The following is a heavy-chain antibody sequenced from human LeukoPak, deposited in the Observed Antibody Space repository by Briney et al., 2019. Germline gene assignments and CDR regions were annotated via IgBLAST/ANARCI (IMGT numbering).Heavy chain of an antibody. Sequence: PSETLSLTCAVYGGSFSGYYWSWIRQPPGKGLEWIGEINHSGSTNYNPSLKSRVTISVDTSKNQFSLKLRSVTAADTAVYYCARGGGGYCSSTSCRNYYYYYMDVWGKGTTVTVSS. D-gene: IGHD2-2*01. CDR3: ARGGGGYCSSTSCRNYYYYYMDV. CDR2: INHSGST. CDR1: GGSFSGYY. V-gene: IGHV4-34*01. J-gene: IGHJ6*03.